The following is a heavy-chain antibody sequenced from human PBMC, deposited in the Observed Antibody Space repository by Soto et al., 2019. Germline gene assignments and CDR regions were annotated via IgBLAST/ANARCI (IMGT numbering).Heavy chain of an antibody. D-gene: IGHD3-3*01. CDR2: ISYDGSNK. CDR3: AKDSWEWLQYYFDY. CDR1: GFTVSSYG. V-gene: IGHV3-30*18. J-gene: IGHJ4*02. Sequence: GGSLRPSCAASGFTVSSYGMHWVRQAPGKGMEWVAVISYDGSNKYYADSVKGRFTISRDNSKNTLYLQMNSLRAEDTAVYYCAKDSWEWLQYYFDYWGQGTLVTVSS.